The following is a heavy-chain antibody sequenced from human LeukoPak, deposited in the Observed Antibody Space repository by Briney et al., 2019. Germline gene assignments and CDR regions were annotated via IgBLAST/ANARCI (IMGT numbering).Heavy chain of an antibody. CDR2: IIPILGIA. Sequence: SVKVSCKASGGTFSSYAISWVRQAPGQGLEWMGRIIPILGIANYAQKFQGRVTITADKSTSTAYTELSSLRSEDTAVYYCARDSSGFLSYWGQGTLVTVSS. D-gene: IGHD5-12*01. CDR3: ARDSSGFLSY. V-gene: IGHV1-69*04. CDR1: GGTFSSYA. J-gene: IGHJ4*02.